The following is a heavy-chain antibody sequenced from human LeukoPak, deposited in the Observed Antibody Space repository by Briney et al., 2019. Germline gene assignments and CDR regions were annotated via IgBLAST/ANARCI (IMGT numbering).Heavy chain of an antibody. CDR3: ARALVAAARNFDY. D-gene: IGHD6-13*01. Sequence: GGSLRLSCAASGFTFSSYSMNWVRQAPGKGLEWVSYISSSSSTIYYADSVKGRFAISRDNAKNSLYLQMNSLRAEDTAVYYCARALVAAARNFDYWGQGTLVTVSS. J-gene: IGHJ4*02. CDR2: ISSSSSTI. V-gene: IGHV3-48*01. CDR1: GFTFSSYS.